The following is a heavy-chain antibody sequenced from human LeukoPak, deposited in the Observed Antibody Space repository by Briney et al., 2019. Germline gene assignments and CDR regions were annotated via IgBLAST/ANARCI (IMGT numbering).Heavy chain of an antibody. CDR2: ISSSSSTI. V-gene: IGHV3-48*01. D-gene: IGHD1-1*01. CDR3: ARDPYNWNGQGYGMDV. J-gene: IGHJ6*02. Sequence: GGSLRLSCAASGFTFSSYSMNWVRQAPGKGLEWVSYISSSSSTIYYADSVKGRFTISRDNTKNSLYLQMNSLRAEDTAVYYSARDPYNWNGQGYGMDVWGQGTSVIVSS. CDR1: GFTFSSYS.